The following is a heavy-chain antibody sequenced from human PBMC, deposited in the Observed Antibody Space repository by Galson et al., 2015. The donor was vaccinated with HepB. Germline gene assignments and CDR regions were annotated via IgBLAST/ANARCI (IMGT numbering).Heavy chain of an antibody. D-gene: IGHD4-17*01. CDR1: GFTFSSSG. CDR3: AKDPRYGDYVFDY. J-gene: IGHJ4*02. V-gene: IGHV3-30*18. Sequence: SLRLSCAASGFTFSSSGMHWVRQAPGKGLEAVAVISYDGSNKYYADSVKGRFTISRDNSKNTLYMQMKSLRAEDTAVYYCAKDPRYGDYVFDYWGQGTLVTVSS. CDR2: ISYDGSNK.